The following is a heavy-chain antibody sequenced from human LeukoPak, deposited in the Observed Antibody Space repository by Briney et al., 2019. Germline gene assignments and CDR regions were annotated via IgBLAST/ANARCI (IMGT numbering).Heavy chain of an antibody. Sequence: GGSLRLSCAASGFTFSSYSMNWVRQAPGKGLEWVSSISSSSSYIYYADSVKGRFTISRDNAKNSLYLQMNSLRAEDTAVYYCARAVEAEMATINFDCWGQGTLVTVSS. CDR2: ISSSSSYI. J-gene: IGHJ4*02. CDR1: GFTFSSYS. CDR3: ARAVEAEMATINFDC. V-gene: IGHV3-21*01. D-gene: IGHD5-24*01.